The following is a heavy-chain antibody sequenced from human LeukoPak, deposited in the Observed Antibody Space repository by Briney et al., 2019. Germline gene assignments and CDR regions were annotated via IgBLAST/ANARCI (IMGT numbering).Heavy chain of an antibody. D-gene: IGHD1-26*01. Sequence: GGSLRLSCAASGFTFSSYTMHWVRQAPGKGLEWVAVISYDGSNEYYEDSVKGRFTISRDSSRTTLYLQMISLRAEDTAVYYCAREPQYSGRIDYWGQGTLVTVSS. V-gene: IGHV3-30-3*01. CDR3: AREPQYSGRIDY. J-gene: IGHJ4*02. CDR2: ISYDGSNE. CDR1: GFTFSSYT.